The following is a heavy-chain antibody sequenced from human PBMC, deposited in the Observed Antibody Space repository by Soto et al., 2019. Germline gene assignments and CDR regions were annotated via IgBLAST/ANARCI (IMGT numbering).Heavy chain of an antibody. CDR3: ASVVSSTICCPPTTNYYSLDV. V-gene: IGHV1-69*02. Sequence: QVQLVQSGAEVKKPGSSVKVSCKASGGTFSSYTISWVRQAPGQGLEWMGRIIPILGIANYAQKFQGRVTITADKSTSTAYMQLSSLRSEETAVYYCASVVSSTICCPPTTNYYSLDVGGKGTTVTVPS. J-gene: IGHJ6*03. D-gene: IGHD2-2*01. CDR2: IIPILGIA. CDR1: GGTFSSYT.